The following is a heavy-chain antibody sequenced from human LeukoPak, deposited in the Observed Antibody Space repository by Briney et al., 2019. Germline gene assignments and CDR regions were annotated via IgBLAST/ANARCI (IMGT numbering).Heavy chain of an antibody. CDR2: INPNSGGT. CDR3: ARDRRLMITFGGVIDY. Sequence: ASVKVSCKASGYTFTGYYMHWVRQAPGQGLEWMGWINPNSGGTNYAQKFQGRVTMTRDTSISTAYMELSRLRSDDTAVYYCARDRRLMITFGGVIDYWGQGTLVTVSS. CDR1: GYTFTGYY. J-gene: IGHJ4*02. V-gene: IGHV1-2*02. D-gene: IGHD3-16*02.